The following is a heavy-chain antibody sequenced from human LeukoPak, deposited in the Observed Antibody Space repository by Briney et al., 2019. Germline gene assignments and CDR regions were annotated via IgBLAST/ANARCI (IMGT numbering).Heavy chain of an antibody. D-gene: IGHD1-26*01. V-gene: IGHV5-51*01. CDR3: ASLRGQWELLDAFDI. Sequence: GESLKISCKGSGYSFTSYWIGWVRQMPGKGLEWMGIIYPGDSDTRYRPSFQGQVTISADKSISTAYLQWSSLKASDTAMYYCASLRGQWELLDAFDIWGQGTMVTVSS. J-gene: IGHJ3*02. CDR1: GYSFTSYW. CDR2: IYPGDSDT.